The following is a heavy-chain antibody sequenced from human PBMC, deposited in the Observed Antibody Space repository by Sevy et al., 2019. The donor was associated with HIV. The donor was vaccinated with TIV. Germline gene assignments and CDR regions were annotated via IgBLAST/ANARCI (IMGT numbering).Heavy chain of an antibody. V-gene: IGHV3-15*01. CDR1: GFSLETFG. CDR2: IKSNSDGGTT. J-gene: IGHJ4*02. D-gene: IGHD3-10*01. Sequence: GGSRRLSCAASGFSLETFGIHGVPQAQGKGLEWVGGIKSNSDGGTTDYAAPLEGRFTMSRDDSENKIYLQINNLKIEDTAVYYCATAPGTGYWGQGTLVTVSS. CDR3: ATAPGTGY.